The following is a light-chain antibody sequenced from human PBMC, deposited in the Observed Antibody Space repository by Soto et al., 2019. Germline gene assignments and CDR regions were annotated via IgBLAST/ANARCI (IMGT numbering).Light chain of an antibody. CDR3: QQYGSSPGT. V-gene: IGKV3-20*01. CDR2: DAS. Sequence: EVVLTQSPGTLSLSPGERATLSCRASQSVSRSNLAWYQQKPGQAPRLLIYDASSRTSGTPDRVSGSGTGTDFTLTISGLEPEDFAVYYCQQYGSSPGTFGQGTKVEIK. CDR1: QSVSRSN. J-gene: IGKJ1*01.